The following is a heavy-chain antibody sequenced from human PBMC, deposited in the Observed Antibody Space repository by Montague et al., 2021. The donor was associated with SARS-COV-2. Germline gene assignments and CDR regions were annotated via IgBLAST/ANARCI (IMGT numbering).Heavy chain of an antibody. CDR3: ARDRDWDDWCGMDV. V-gene: IGHV3-48*03. D-gene: IGHD2-21*01. CDR2: ISSSGGGSTK. J-gene: IGHJ6*02. Sequence: SLRLSCAASGFIFSSYEMTWVRQAPGKGLEWISYISSSGGGSTKHYTXSGKGRFTISRDNAKNSLYLQMNSLRVEDTAIYYCARDRDWDDWCGMDVWGQGTTVTVSS. CDR1: GFIFSSYE.